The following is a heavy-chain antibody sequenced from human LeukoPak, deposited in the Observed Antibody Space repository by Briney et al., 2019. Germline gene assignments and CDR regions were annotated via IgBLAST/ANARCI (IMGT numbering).Heavy chain of an antibody. Sequence: PSETLSLTCTVSDGSISGYYWSWIRQPPGKGLEWIGYIYYSGSTNYNPSLKSRVTISVDMSKNQFSLKLSSVTAADTAVYYCAREAEAGYFDYWGQGTLVTVSS. V-gene: IGHV4-59*01. CDR3: AREAEAGYFDY. CDR2: IYYSGST. CDR1: DGSISGYY. J-gene: IGHJ4*02. D-gene: IGHD6-19*01.